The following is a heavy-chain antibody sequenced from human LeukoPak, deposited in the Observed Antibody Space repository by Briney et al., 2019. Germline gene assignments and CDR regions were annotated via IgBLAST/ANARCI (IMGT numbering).Heavy chain of an antibody. D-gene: IGHD4-17*01. CDR1: GFTFSNYW. Sequence: GGSLRLSCIASGFTFSNYWMSWVRQAPGKGLEWVASIKEDGSDKYYVDSVKGRFTISRDSTKNSLFVQMSSLRAEDTAVYYCARLKDAVTIFDCWGQGILVTVSS. CDR3: ARLKDAVTIFDC. V-gene: IGHV3-7*01. CDR2: IKEDGSDK. J-gene: IGHJ5*01.